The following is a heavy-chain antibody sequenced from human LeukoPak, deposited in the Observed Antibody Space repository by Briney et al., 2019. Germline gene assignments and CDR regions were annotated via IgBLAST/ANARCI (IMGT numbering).Heavy chain of an antibody. CDR2: IRSTPYGGTT. D-gene: IGHD3-16*01. V-gene: IGHV3-49*03. CDR1: GFTVSSNY. Sequence: PGGSLRLSCAASGFTVSSNYMSWFRQAPGKGLEWVGFIRSTPYGGTTEYAASVKGRFTISRDDSKSSAYLQMNSLKTEDTAVYYCTRWGLSAAETFDIWGQGTMVTVSS. CDR3: TRWGLSAAETFDI. J-gene: IGHJ3*02.